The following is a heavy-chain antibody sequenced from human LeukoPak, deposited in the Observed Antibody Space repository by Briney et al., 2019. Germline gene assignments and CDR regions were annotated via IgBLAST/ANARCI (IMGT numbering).Heavy chain of an antibody. CDR3: AGGYSYGFDY. CDR2: ISSGGSPI. J-gene: IGHJ4*02. Sequence: GGSLRLSCAASGFTFSSYAMSWIRQAPGKGLEWVSYISSGGSPIYYADSVKGRFTISRDNAKNSLYLQMNSLRAEDTAVYYCAGGYSYGFDYWGQGTLVTVSS. V-gene: IGHV3-11*04. CDR1: GFTFSSYA. D-gene: IGHD5-18*01.